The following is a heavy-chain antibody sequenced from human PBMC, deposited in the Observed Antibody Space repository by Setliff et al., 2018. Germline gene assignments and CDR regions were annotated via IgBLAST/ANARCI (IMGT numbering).Heavy chain of an antibody. D-gene: IGHD1-20*01. V-gene: IGHV3-73*01. Sequence: GGSLRLSCAASGFTFSGSAMHWVRQASGKGLEWVGRIRSRPDNYATAYAASVKGRFTISRDDSKNTAYLQMNSLKTEDTAVYFCAKDRVPDGIWDFDSWGPGSLVTVSS. CDR3: AKDRVPDGIWDFDS. CDR1: GFTFSGSA. CDR2: IRSRPDNYAT. J-gene: IGHJ5*01.